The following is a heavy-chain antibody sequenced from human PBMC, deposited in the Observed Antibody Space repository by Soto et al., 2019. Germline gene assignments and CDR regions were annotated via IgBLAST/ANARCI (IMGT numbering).Heavy chain of an antibody. CDR1: GYSFATYG. D-gene: IGHD3-22*01. Sequence: ASVKVSCKASGYSFATYGFSWVRQAPGQGLECVGWISAHNGDTHYSQKFQGSVTLTTDTSTNTGYMELRSLTPDDTAVYFCATEPIYYNDGSGYYPLGHWGQGTLVTVSS. J-gene: IGHJ4*02. CDR3: ATEPIYYNDGSGYYPLGH. V-gene: IGHV1-18*04. CDR2: ISAHNGDT.